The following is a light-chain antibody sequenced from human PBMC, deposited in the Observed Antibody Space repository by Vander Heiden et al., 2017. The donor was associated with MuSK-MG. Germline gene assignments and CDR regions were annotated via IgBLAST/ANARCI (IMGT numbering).Light chain of an antibody. V-gene: IGLV2-14*03. CDR3: SSYTSTGTLVV. CDR1: SSDVGGYNY. J-gene: IGLJ2*01. Sequence: QSALTQPASVSGSPGQSITIPCTGTSSDVGGYNYVSWYQHHPGKAPKLLIYDVSNRPSGVSNRCSGSKSGTTASLTISGLQAEDEADYYCSSYTSTGTLVVFGGGTKLTVL. CDR2: DVS.